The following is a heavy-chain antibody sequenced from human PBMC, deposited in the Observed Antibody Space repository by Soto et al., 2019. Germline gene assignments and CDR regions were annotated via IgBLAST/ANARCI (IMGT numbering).Heavy chain of an antibody. J-gene: IGHJ5*02. CDR1: GVTFSSYA. V-gene: IGHV1-69*13. CDR2: IIPIFGTA. Sequence: SVKVSCKASGVTFSSYAISWVRQAPGQGLEWMGGIIPIFGTANYAQKLQGRVTITADESTSTAYMELSSLRSEDTAVYYCASALRFLEWLFWPSWGQGTLVTVSS. D-gene: IGHD3-3*01. CDR3: ASALRFLEWLFWPS.